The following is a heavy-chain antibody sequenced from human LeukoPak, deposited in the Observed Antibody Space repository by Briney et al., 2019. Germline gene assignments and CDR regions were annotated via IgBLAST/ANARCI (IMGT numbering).Heavy chain of an antibody. D-gene: IGHD3-3*01. CDR1: GGTFSSYA. CDR3: ARGSEETHYYMDV. V-gene: IGHV1-69*05. CDR2: IIPIFGTA. J-gene: IGHJ6*03. Sequence: SVKVSCKASGGTFSSYAISWVRQAPGQGLEWVGGIIPIFGTANHAQKFQGRVTITTDESTSTAYLELSSLRSEDTAVYYCARGSEETHYYMDVWGKGTTVTVSS.